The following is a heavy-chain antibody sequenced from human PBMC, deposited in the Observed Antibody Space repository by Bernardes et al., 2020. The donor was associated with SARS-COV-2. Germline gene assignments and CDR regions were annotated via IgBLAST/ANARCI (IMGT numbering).Heavy chain of an antibody. Sequence: ASVKVSCKASGYTFTAYFIHWVRQAPGQRLEWMGWINPNTGGTNYVQKFQGRVTMTRDTSITTAYMELSWLGSDDTAIYYCARTRTTISTTGIPVDYWGQGTLVTVS. CDR1: GYTFTAYF. CDR2: INPNTGGT. J-gene: IGHJ4*02. V-gene: IGHV1-2*02. CDR3: ARTRTTISTTGIPVDY. D-gene: IGHD2-21*02.